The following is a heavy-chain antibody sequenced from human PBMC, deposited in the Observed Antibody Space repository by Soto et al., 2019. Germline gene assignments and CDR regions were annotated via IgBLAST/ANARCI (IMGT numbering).Heavy chain of an antibody. CDR1: GYTFTTYA. J-gene: IGHJ3*02. CDR2: INAANGNT. V-gene: IGHV1-3*01. D-gene: IGHD1-26*01. Sequence: GASVKVSCKASGYTFTTYAMHWVRQAPGQRLEWMGWINAANGNTNYSQKFQGRVTITTDTSTSTAYMELRSLRSDDTALYYCASGGYYDEDAFDIWGQGTMVTVS. CDR3: ASGGYYDEDAFDI.